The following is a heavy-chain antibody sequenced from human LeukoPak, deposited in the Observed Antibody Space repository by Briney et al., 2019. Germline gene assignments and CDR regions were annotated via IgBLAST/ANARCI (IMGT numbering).Heavy chain of an antibody. V-gene: IGHV3-30*02. Sequence: PGGSLRLSCAASGFTFTRYGLHWVRQAPGKGLEWVAFVRYDGSEKYYADSVKGRFTISRGDSRNTVFLQMNSLTAEDTAVYYCAKGSFYCTSSTCPQYYYYMDVWGKGTTVTVSS. D-gene: IGHD2/OR15-2a*01. CDR2: VRYDGSEK. CDR3: AKGSFYCTSSTCPQYYYYMDV. CDR1: GFTFTRYG. J-gene: IGHJ6*03.